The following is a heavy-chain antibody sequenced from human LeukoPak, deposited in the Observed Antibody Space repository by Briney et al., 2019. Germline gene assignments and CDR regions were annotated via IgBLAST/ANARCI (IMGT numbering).Heavy chain of an antibody. CDR1: GYTFTSYD. D-gene: IGHD3-22*01. CDR2: MNPNSGNT. CDR3: ARGYKYYYDSSGYYYFAGLFWFDP. Sequence: ASVKVSCKASGYTFTSYDINWVRQATGQGPEWVGWMNPNSGNTGYAQKFQGRVTITRNTSISTAYMVLSSLRSEDTAVYYCARGYKYYYDSSGYYYFAGLFWFDPWGQGTLVTVSS. V-gene: IGHV1-8*03. J-gene: IGHJ5*02.